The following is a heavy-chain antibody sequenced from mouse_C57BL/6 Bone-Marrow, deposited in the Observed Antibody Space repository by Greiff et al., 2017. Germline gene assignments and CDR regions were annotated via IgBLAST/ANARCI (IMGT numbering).Heavy chain of an antibody. V-gene: IGHV5-4*01. CDR3: ARDDYGSSYCAY. CDR2: ISDGGSYT. CDR1: GFTFSSYA. D-gene: IGHD1-1*01. J-gene: IGHJ3*01. Sequence: EVQLVESGGGLVKPGGSLKLSCAASGFTFSSYAMSWVRQTPEKRLEWVATISDGGSYTYYPDNVKGRFTISRDNAKNNLYLQMSHLRSEDTAMYYCARDDYGSSYCAYWGQGTLVTVSA.